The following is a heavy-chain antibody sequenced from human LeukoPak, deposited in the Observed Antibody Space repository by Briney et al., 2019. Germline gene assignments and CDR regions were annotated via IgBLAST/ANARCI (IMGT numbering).Heavy chain of an antibody. CDR2: ISGSGGST. D-gene: IGHD3-16*01. CDR1: GFTFSSYA. CDR3: AKDPEEITFPNGFDP. Sequence: GGSLRLSCAASGFTFSSYAKSWVRQAPGKGLEWVSAISGSGGSTYYADSVKGRFTISRDNSKNTLYLQMNSLRAEDTAVYYCAKDPEEITFPNGFDPWGQGTLVTVPS. V-gene: IGHV3-23*01. J-gene: IGHJ5*02.